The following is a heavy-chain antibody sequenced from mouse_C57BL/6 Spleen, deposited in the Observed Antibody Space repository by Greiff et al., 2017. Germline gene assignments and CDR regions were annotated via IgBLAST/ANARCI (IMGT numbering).Heavy chain of an antibody. J-gene: IGHJ3*01. CDR1: GYTFPSYW. Sequence: QVKLQQPGAELVKPGASVKMSCKASGYTFPSYWITWVKQRPGQGLEWIGDIYPGSGSTNYNEKFKSKATLTVDTSSSTAYMQLSSLTSVDASVCYCTRTEGPWFAYWGQGTRVTVSA. V-gene: IGHV1-55*01. CDR2: IYPGSGST. CDR3: TRTEGPWFAY.